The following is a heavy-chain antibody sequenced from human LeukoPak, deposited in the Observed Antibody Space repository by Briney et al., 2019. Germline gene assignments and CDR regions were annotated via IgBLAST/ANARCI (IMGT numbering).Heavy chain of an antibody. CDR2: LYYSGST. V-gene: IGHV4-39*01. J-gene: IGHJ4*02. CDR1: GGSISRNSYF. CDR3: ARQRYSVTVDY. Sequence: PSETLSLTCTVSGGSISRNSYFWGWIRQPPGKGLEWIGSLYYSGSTYYNPSLKSRVTMSVDTSRNQLSLKLSSVTAADTAVYYCARQRYSVTVDYWGQGTLVTVSS. D-gene: IGHD4-17*01.